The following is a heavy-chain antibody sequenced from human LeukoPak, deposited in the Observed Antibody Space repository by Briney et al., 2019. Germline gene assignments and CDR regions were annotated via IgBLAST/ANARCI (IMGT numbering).Heavy chain of an antibody. CDR3: ARVGFDI. J-gene: IGHJ3*02. CDR2: ITSSGSTK. V-gene: IGHV3-48*03. CDR1: GFTFSNYE. Sequence: GGSLIPSCAASGFTFSNYEMNWVRQAPGKGLEWISTITSSGSTKYYADSVKGRFAAPRDNAKNSLYLQMNSLRAEDTAVYYCARVGFDIWGQGTMVPVSS.